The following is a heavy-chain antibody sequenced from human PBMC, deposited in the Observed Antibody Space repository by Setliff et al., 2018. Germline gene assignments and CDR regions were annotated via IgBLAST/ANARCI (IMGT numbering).Heavy chain of an antibody. CDR2: INPNTGGT. J-gene: IGHJ4*02. D-gene: IGHD1-26*01. Sequence: ASVKVSCKASGYAVTGYHIHWIRQAPGQGPEWMGCINPNTGGTRFAQKFQFGVTMTADKAITTAYMELTRLTSDDTAMYYCARDLLGSQGRTFDLWGQGTLVTVSS. CDR3: ARDLLGSQGRTFDL. V-gene: IGHV1-2*02. CDR1: GYAVTGYH.